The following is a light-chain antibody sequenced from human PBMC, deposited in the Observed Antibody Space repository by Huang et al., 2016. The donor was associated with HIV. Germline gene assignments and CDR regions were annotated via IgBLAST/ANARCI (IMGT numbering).Light chain of an antibody. CDR1: QSVSSSY. CDR2: GAS. CDR3: QQYGSSPLT. J-gene: IGKJ4*01. V-gene: IGKV3-20*01. Sequence: EIVLTQSPGTLSLSPGERATLSCRASQSVSSSYLAWYQQKPGQAPRLLIDGASSRATGIPDRFSGIGSGTDFTLTISRLEPEDFAVYYCQQYGSSPLTFGGGTKVEIK.